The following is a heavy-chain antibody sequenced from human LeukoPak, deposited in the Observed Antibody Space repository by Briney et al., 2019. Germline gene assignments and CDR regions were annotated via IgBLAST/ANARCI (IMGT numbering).Heavy chain of an antibody. V-gene: IGHV3-7*01. J-gene: IGHJ4*02. Sequence: PGGSLRLSRAASGFTFSSYWMSWVRQAPGKGLEWVANIKQDGSEKYYVDSVKGRFTISRDNAKNSLYLQMNSLRAEDTAVYYCARGRGNYPFGYRGQGTLVTVSS. D-gene: IGHD1-7*01. CDR3: ARGRGNYPFGY. CDR1: GFTFSSYW. CDR2: IKQDGSEK.